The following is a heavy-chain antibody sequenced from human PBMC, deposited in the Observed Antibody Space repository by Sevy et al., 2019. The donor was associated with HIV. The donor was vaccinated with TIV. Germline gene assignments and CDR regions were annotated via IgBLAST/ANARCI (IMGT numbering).Heavy chain of an antibody. J-gene: IGHJ5*02. CDR2: ISSSSSTI. V-gene: IGHV3-48*02. Sequence: GGSLRLSCSASGFTFSSYSMNWVRQAPGKGLEWVSYISSSSSTIYYANSVKGRFTISRDTAKNSLYLQMNSLRDEDTAVYYCARDYYDSSGSDRAFDPWGQGTLVTVSS. CDR1: GFTFSSYS. CDR3: ARDYYDSSGSDRAFDP. D-gene: IGHD3-22*01.